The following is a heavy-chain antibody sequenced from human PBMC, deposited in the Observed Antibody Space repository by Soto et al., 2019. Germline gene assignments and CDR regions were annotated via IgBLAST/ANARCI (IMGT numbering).Heavy chain of an antibody. D-gene: IGHD3-9*01. CDR3: ARLEGLATSSYYFDF. Sequence: QLQLQESGPGLVKPSETLSLTCSVSDDSINSDKYYWGWIRQPPGKGLEWIGSIYYRCNAYYNPSLQTRVTISLAKSNLHSSLKLNSVTAAAAAVFFGARLEGLATSSYYFDFWGPGALVTVSS. CDR2: IYYRCNA. CDR1: DDSINSDKYY. V-gene: IGHV4-39*02. J-gene: IGHJ4*02.